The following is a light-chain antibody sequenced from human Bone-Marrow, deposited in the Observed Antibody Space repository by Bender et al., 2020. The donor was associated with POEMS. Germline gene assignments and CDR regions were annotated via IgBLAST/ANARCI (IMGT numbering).Light chain of an antibody. CDR1: SSDIGGFDY. CDR3: SSYTSTATLGV. CDR2: DVN. Sequence: QSALTQPASVSGSPGQSITISCTGTSSDIGGFDYVSWYQQHPGKAPKLMIYDVNDRPEGVSSRFSGSKSGNTASLTISGLQAEDEADYYCSSYTSTATLGVFGGGTKLTVL. V-gene: IGLV2-14*03. J-gene: IGLJ3*02.